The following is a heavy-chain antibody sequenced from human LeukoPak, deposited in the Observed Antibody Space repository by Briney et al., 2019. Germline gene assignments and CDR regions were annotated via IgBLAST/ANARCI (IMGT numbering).Heavy chain of an antibody. Sequence: GGSLRLSCAASGFTFSSYAMSWVRQASGKGLEWVSTFSGSGGSTHYADSVKGRFTISRDNSKNTLYLQMNSLRDDDTAVYYCARGTGTGWRFDFWGQGTLVTVSS. CDR1: GFTFSSYA. CDR2: FSGSGGST. V-gene: IGHV3-23*01. D-gene: IGHD3/OR15-3a*01. J-gene: IGHJ4*02. CDR3: ARGTGTGWRFDF.